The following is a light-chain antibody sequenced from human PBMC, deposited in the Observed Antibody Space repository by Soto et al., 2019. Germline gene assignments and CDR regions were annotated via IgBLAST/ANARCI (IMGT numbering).Light chain of an antibody. Sequence: EIVLTQSPATLSLSPGEKATLSCRASESVSSYLAWYQQRPGQGPRLLIFDASTRHYGIPARFSGSGSGTDFTLTISSLEPEDFAVYYCQQRYNSSLTFGQGTKVEIK. J-gene: IGKJ1*01. CDR1: ESVSSY. CDR2: DAS. V-gene: IGKV3-11*01. CDR3: QQRYNSSLT.